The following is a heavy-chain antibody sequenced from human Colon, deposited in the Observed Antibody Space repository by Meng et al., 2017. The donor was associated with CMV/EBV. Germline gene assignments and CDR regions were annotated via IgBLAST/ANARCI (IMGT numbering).Heavy chain of an antibody. V-gene: IGHV3-30*04. J-gene: IGHJ4*02. D-gene: IGHD5-24*01. CDR2: ISLDGSEK. Sequence: SCAASGFMFSTYSMRWVRQAPGLESVAVISLDGSEKYYAGSVKGRFTISRDNSKNTLYLEMNSLRVEDTGIYYCARDGRNGYNDIDYWGQGTLVTVSS. CDR3: ARDGRNGYNDIDY. CDR1: GFMFSTYS.